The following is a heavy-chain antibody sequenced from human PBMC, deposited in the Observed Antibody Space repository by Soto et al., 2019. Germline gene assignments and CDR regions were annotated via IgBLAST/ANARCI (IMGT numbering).Heavy chain of an antibody. CDR1: RFTFSNYA. V-gene: IGHV3-30-3*01. D-gene: IGHD4-17*01. J-gene: IGHJ4*02. Sequence: PGGSLRLSCVSSRFTFSNYAMNGVRQAPGKGLEWVAVISYDGSNKYYADSVKGRITISRDNSRNTLYLQMNNLRAEDTAMYYCARDLGNNYGSFAYWGQGTLVTVSS. CDR3: ARDLGNNYGSFAY. CDR2: ISYDGSNK.